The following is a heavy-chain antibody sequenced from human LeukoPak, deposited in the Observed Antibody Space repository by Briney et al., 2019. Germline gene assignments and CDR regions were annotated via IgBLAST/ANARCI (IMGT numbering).Heavy chain of an antibody. CDR3: AREADTALGPNWFDP. CDR2: INSHSNYI. Sequence: GGSLRLSCVASGFTLSSYAMSWVRQAPGKGLEWVASINSHSNYINYANSLRGRFTISRDNAKNSLYLQMNSLRPDDTAVYYCAREADTALGPNWFDPWGPGILVTVSS. J-gene: IGHJ5*02. D-gene: IGHD5-18*01. V-gene: IGHV3-21*06. CDR1: GFTLSSYA.